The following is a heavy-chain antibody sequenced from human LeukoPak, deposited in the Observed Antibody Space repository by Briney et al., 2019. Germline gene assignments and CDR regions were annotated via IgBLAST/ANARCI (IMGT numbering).Heavy chain of an antibody. CDR3: ARRAGAYSHPYDY. V-gene: IGHV3-30*02. CDR2: IRSDGINK. J-gene: IGHJ4*02. CDR1: GFTFSNYG. D-gene: IGHD4/OR15-4a*01. Sequence: GGSLRLSCAASGFTFSNYGMHWVRQAPGKGLEWVAFIRSDGINKYYADSVKGRFTISRDNSKNTLYLQMNSLRAEDTAVYYCARRAGAYSHPYDYWGQGTLVTVSS.